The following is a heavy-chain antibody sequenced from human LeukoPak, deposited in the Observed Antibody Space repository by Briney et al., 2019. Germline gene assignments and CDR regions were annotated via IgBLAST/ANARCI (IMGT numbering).Heavy chain of an antibody. V-gene: IGHV3-33*01. J-gene: IGHJ5*02. CDR3: ARDPGIAAAGLNWFDP. Sequence: GGSLRLSCAASGFTFSSYGMHWVRQAPGKGLEWVAVIWYDGSNKYYADSVKGRFTISRDNSKTTLYLQMNSLRAEDTAVYYCARDPGIAAAGLNWFDPWGQGTLVTVSS. D-gene: IGHD6-13*01. CDR2: IWYDGSNK. CDR1: GFTFSSYG.